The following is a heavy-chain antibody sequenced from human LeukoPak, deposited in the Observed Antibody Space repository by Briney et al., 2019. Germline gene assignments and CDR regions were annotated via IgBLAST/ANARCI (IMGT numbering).Heavy chain of an antibody. CDR3: AKDRPERYFDWFYYYYGMDV. V-gene: IGHV3-30*18. Sequence: PGRSLRLSCAASGFTFSSYGMHWVRQAPGKGLEWVAVISYDGSNKYYADSVKGRFTISRDNSKNTLYLQMNSLRAEDTAVYNCAKDRPERYFDWFYYYYGMDVWGKGTTVTVSS. CDR1: GFTFSSYG. J-gene: IGHJ6*04. CDR2: ISYDGSNK. D-gene: IGHD3-9*01.